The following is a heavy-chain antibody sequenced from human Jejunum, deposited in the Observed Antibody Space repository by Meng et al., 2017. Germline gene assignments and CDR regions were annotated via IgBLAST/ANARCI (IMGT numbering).Heavy chain of an antibody. CDR2: IHPSGST. Sequence: LLQWGAGLLKPSETLALTCAVYGGSSSGFYLSWIRQPPGKGLEWIGEIHPSGSTDYNPSLKSRLTISLDTSKNQFSLSLYSATAADTGIYYCTRGTDRAKSGDYWGQGTLVTVSS. D-gene: IGHD1-14*01. CDR1: GGSSSGFY. J-gene: IGHJ4*02. V-gene: IGHV4-34*01. CDR3: TRGTDRAKSGDY.